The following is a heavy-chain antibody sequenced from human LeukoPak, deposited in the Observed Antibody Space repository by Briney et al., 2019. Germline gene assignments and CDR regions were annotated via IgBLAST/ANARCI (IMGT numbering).Heavy chain of an antibody. CDR3: ARMDGRITLVRGVTDYDC. CDR1: GGSLSSGNYY. J-gene: IGHJ4*02. CDR2: IYYTGST. V-gene: IGHV4-39*07. D-gene: IGHD3-10*01. Sequence: SETPSLTCRVSGGSLSSGNYYWGWVRQPPGRGLEWIGSIYYTGSTYYNASLKSRVTISRNTSRNQFSLKLRSVTAADTAVFYSARMDGRITLVRGVTDYDCWGQGTLVTVSS.